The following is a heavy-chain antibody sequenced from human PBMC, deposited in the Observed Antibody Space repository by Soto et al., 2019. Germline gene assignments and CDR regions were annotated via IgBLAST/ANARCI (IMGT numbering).Heavy chain of an antibody. CDR3: VSQRTTVLTQAYFDY. J-gene: IGHJ4*02. Sequence: SETLSLTCTVSGGSVTNSSYYWGWIRQSPGKGLEWIGSVYYRGRSYSKSSVKSRVTISVDTSKNQFSLNFNSVTASDTALYYCVSQRTTVLTQAYFDYWGPGALFTSPQ. D-gene: IGHD4-17*01. CDR1: GGSVTNSSYY. CDR2: VYYRGRS. V-gene: IGHV4-39*01.